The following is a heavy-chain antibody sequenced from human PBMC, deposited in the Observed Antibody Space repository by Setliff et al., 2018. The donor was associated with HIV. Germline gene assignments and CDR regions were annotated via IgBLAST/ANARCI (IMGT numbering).Heavy chain of an antibody. J-gene: IGHJ4*03. Sequence: ASVKVSCKASGGTFSNYALSWVRQAPGQGLEWMGGIIPIAKSPNYAQKFQDRVTITADESTRTAYMELSNLRSEDTALYYCARGPLYGYDRGYFDYWGQGTTVTVSS. D-gene: IGHD5-12*01. CDR1: GGTFSNYA. CDR2: IIPIAKSP. V-gene: IGHV1-69*13. CDR3: ARGPLYGYDRGYFDY.